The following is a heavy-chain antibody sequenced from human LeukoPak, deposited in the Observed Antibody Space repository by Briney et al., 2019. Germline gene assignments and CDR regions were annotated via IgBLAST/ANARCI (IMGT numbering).Heavy chain of an antibody. J-gene: IGHJ5*02. CDR3: AREYGSGTEFDP. D-gene: IGHD3-10*01. Sequence: ASVKASCKASGYTFTGYYMRWVRQAPGQGLEWMGWINPNSGGTNYAQKFQGRVTMTRDTSISTAYMELSRLRSDDTAVYYCAREYGSGTEFDPWGQGTLVTVSS. CDR2: INPNSGGT. V-gene: IGHV1-2*02. CDR1: GYTFTGYY.